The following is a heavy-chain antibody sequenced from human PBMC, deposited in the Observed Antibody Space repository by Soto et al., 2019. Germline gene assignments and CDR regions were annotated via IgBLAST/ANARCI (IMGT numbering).Heavy chain of an antibody. J-gene: IGHJ5*02. CDR2: INHSGST. CDR1: GGSFSGYY. D-gene: IGHD6-25*01. CDR3: ARARRREGGWFDP. V-gene: IGHV4-34*01. Sequence: SETLSLTCAVYGGSFSGYYWSWIRQPPGKGLEWIGEINHSGSTNYNPSLKSRVTISVDTSKNQFSLKLSSVTAADTAVYYCARARRREGGWFDPWGQGTLVTVSS.